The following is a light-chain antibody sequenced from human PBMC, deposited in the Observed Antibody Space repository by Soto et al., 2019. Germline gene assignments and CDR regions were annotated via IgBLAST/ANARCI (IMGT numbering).Light chain of an antibody. J-gene: IGLJ3*02. CDR1: SSNLGARYD. V-gene: IGLV1-40*01. CDR3: QSYDKSLSGSV. CDR2: GSS. Sequence: QSVLTQPPTVSGAPGQTVTTSCTGSSSNLGARYDVHWYQQVPGKAPKLLIFGSSDRASGVPDRFSGSKSGTSASLAITGLQADDEATYFCQSYDKSLSGSVFGGGTQLTV.